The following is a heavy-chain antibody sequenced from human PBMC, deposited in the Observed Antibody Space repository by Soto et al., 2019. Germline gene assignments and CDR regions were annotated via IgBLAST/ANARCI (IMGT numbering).Heavy chain of an antibody. Sequence: SETLSLTCAVYGGSFSGYYWSWIRQPPGKGLEWIGEINHSGSTNYNPSLKSRVTISVDTSKNQFSLKLSSVTAADTAVYYCARGVYIGWGYYGSGSYEGGYWGQGTLVTVSS. CDR3: ARGVYIGWGYYGSGSYEGGY. D-gene: IGHD3-10*01. V-gene: IGHV4-34*01. J-gene: IGHJ4*02. CDR1: GGSFSGYY. CDR2: INHSGST.